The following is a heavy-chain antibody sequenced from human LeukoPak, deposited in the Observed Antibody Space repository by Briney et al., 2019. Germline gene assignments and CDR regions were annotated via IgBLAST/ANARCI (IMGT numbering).Heavy chain of an antibody. J-gene: IGHJ5*01. CDR3: ARENWNDF. CDR1: GYTFIRYY. Sequence: ASVKVSCKASGYTFIRYYIHWVRQAPGQGLEWMGRIDPNGGGTKYTQKFQGRVTMTRDTSITTAYMELSRLTSDDTAVYYCARENWNDFWGQGTLVTVSS. CDR2: IDPNGGGT. V-gene: IGHV1-2*06.